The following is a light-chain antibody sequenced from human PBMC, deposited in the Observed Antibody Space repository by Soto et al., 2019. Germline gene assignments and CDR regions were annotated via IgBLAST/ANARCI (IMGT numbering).Light chain of an antibody. CDR1: KNIITY. CDR2: AAS. Sequence: DVPLTQSPSSLSVFVGDSVTVTCRASKNIITYLHWYHQKPGEAPTLLINAASTLQSGVPSRFSGSGSGTDFTLTINSLQPEDVGTYYCQQSYSNPTFGQGTTVEIK. J-gene: IGKJ1*01. V-gene: IGKV1-39*01. CDR3: QQSYSNPT.